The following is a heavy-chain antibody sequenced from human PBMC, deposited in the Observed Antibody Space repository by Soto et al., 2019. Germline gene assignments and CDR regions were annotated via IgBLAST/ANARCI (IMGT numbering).Heavy chain of an antibody. CDR1: RFTFSDYA. Sequence: GSLRLSCAASRFTFSDYAMSWVRQAPGKGLEWVSVIGGDGGSPYYADSVKGRFTVSRDNSKNTLYLQMDSLRDEDTAVYYCARDPYHYYSGDYYGWGPGTLVTVSS. V-gene: IGHV3-23*01. CDR2: IGGDGGSP. J-gene: IGHJ4*02. D-gene: IGHD3-22*01. CDR3: ARDPYHYYSGDYYG.